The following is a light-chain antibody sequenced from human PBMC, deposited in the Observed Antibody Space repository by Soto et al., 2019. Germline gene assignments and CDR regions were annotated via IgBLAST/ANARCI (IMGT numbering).Light chain of an antibody. J-gene: IGKJ1*01. CDR2: GAS. V-gene: IGKV3-15*01. CDR3: QQYNNWPPWK. Sequence: EVVMTQSPATLSVSPGGGATLSCRASQSVSSNLAWYQQKPGQAPRLLIYGASTRATGIPARFSGSGSGTEFTLTISSLQSEDFAVYYCQQYNNWPPWKFGQGTKVDIK. CDR1: QSVSSN.